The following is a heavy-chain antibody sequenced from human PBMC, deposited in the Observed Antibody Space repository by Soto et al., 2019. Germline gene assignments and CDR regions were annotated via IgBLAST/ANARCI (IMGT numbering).Heavy chain of an antibody. Sequence: QVQLQESGPGLVKPSGTLSLTCAVSGVSISSSNWWSWVRQPPGKGLEWIGEIYHSGSTNYNPSLKDRFTLSVDTCKNQFTLKLSYVTAADTAVYYCARVSGSYHYGMDVWGQGTTVTVSS. D-gene: IGHD1-26*01. CDR3: ARVSGSYHYGMDV. CDR2: IYHSGST. J-gene: IGHJ6*02. V-gene: IGHV4-4*02. CDR1: GVSISSSNW.